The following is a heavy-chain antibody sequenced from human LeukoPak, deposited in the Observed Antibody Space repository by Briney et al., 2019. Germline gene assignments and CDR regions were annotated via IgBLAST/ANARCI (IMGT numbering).Heavy chain of an antibody. CDR1: GFTFTNYW. CDR3: VRDLGGRSGH. V-gene: IGHV3-74*01. J-gene: IGHJ4*02. CDR2: INEDGSTT. Sequence: GGSLRLSCAASGFTFTNYWMHWVRQAPGMGLVWVSRINEDGSTTNYADSVKGRSTIFRDNAKNTLYLQMNSLRAEDTAVYYCVRDLGGRSGHWGQGTLVTVSS. D-gene: IGHD1-26*01.